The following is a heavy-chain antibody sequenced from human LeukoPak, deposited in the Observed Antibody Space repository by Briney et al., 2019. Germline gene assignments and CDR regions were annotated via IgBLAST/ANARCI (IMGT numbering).Heavy chain of an antibody. Sequence: PVGSLRLSCAASVFTFSSYGIHGVREAPGKGLEWVSVIWCDGGNKYYADSVKGRFTISTDNSKNTLYLQMNSLRAEDTAVYNCARDKRSWYVGSGMDVWGQGTTVTVSS. J-gene: IGHJ6*02. D-gene: IGHD6-13*01. CDR1: VFTFSSYG. CDR3: ARDKRSWYVGSGMDV. V-gene: IGHV3-33*01. CDR2: IWCDGGNK.